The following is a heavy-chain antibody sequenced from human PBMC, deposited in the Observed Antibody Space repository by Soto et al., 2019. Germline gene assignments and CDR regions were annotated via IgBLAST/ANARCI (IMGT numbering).Heavy chain of an antibody. CDR3: ARDTADFWSGSPWNGMDD. Sequence: WESLSLTCTVSGGSISSYYWSWIRQPPGKGLEWLGYIYYSGSTNYNPSLRSRVTISVDTSKNQFSLKLSSVTAADTAVYYCARDTADFWSGSPWNGMDDWGQGTTGTASS. J-gene: IGHJ6*02. CDR2: IYYSGST. CDR1: GGSISSYY. D-gene: IGHD3-3*01. V-gene: IGHV4-59*01.